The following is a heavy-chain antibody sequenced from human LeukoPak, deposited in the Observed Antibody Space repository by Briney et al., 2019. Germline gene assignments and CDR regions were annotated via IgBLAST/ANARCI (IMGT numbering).Heavy chain of an antibody. Sequence: SETLALTCTVSGGSISSYYWSWIRQPPGKGLEWIGYIYYSGSTNYNPSLKSRVTISVDTSKNQFSLKLSSVTAADTAVYYCAGDRGGGSGSYYRSFDYWGQGTLVTVSS. CDR3: AGDRGGGSGSYYRSFDY. J-gene: IGHJ4*02. V-gene: IGHV4-59*12. CDR1: GGSISSYY. CDR2: IYYSGST. D-gene: IGHD3-10*01.